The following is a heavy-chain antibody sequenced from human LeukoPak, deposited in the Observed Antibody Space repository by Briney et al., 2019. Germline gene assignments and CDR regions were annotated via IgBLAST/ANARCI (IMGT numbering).Heavy chain of an antibody. CDR2: IKVDGSTK. V-gene: IGHV3-7*01. D-gene: IGHD6-19*01. J-gene: IGHJ4*02. Sequence: GGSLRLSCAASGFTFNNYWMSWVRQPPGKGLEWVANIKVDGSTKYYVDSVKGRFTISRDNAKSSLYLQMSSLRAEDTDVYYCAKGTNGGWYDYWGQGTLVTVSS. CDR1: GFTFNNYW. CDR3: AKGTNGGWYDY.